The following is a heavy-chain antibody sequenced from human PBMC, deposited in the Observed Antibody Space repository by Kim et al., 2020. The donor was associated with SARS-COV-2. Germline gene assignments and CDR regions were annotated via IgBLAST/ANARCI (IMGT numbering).Heavy chain of an antibody. V-gene: IGHV3-23*01. J-gene: IGHJ5*01. CDR1: GFNFISND. CDR2: IMGSGGST. Sequence: GGSLRLSCIASGFNFISNDMTWVRQVPGKGPEWVATIMGSGGSTFHADSVRGRFTMSRDNSKYAVYLQMNSLRVEDTAIYYCARNSGWYDSWGQGLLVTVSS. D-gene: IGHD1-26*01. CDR3: ARNSGWYDS.